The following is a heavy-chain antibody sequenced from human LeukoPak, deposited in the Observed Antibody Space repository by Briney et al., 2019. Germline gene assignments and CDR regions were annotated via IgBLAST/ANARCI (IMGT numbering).Heavy chain of an antibody. CDR3: ARLASPSSNNYHAADY. CDR2: IYYSGST. Sequence: SETLSLTCTVSGGSISSYYWSWIRQPPGKGLEWIGYIYYSGSTNYNPSLKSRVTISIDTSKNQFSLKLSSVTAADTAVYYCARLASPSSNNYHAADYWGQGTLVTVSS. CDR1: GGSISSYY. J-gene: IGHJ4*02. D-gene: IGHD2-2*01. V-gene: IGHV4-59*08.